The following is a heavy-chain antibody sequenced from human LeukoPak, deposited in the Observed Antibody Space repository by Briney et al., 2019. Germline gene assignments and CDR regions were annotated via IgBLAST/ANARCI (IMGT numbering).Heavy chain of an antibody. D-gene: IGHD3-10*01. Sequence: ASVKVSCKASGYTFTAHYIHWVRQAPGQGLEWMGWIDPHSGGTNYAQKFLGSVTMTGDTSINTAFMELSRLRSDDTAIYYCARGRGTTMVRGVITNYFDLWGRGSLVTVSS. J-gene: IGHJ2*01. CDR3: ARGRGTTMVRGVITNYFDL. CDR1: GYTFTAHY. CDR2: IDPHSGGT. V-gene: IGHV1-2*02.